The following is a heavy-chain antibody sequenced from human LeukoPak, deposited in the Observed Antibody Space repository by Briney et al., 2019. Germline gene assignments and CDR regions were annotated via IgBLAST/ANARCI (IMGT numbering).Heavy chain of an antibody. V-gene: IGHV3-11*05. CDR2: ISGSSSYT. Sequence: GGSLRLSCAASGFTFSDYYMSWIRQAPGKGLEWVSYISGSSSYTNYADSVKGRFTISRDNSKNTLYLQMNSLRAEDTAVYYCAKEPALYYFDYWGQGTLVTVSS. CDR3: AKEPALYYFDY. CDR1: GFTFSDYY. J-gene: IGHJ4*02.